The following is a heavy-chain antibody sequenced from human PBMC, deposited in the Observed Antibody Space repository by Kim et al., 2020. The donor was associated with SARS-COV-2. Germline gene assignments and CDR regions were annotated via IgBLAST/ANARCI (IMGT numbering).Heavy chain of an antibody. J-gene: IGHJ1*01. CDR1: GFTFSSYA. CDR2: ISSNGGST. V-gene: IGHV3-64D*06. CDR3: VKGGEQWLAVEYFQH. Sequence: GGSLRLSCSASGFTFSSYAMHWVRQAPGKGLEYVSAISSNGGSTYYADSVKGRFTISRDNSKNTLYLQVSSLRAEDTAVYYCVKGGEQWLAVEYFQHWGQGTLVTVSS. D-gene: IGHD6-19*01.